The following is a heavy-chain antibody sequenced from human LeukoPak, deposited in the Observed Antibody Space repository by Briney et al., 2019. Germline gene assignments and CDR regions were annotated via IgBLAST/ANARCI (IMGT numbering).Heavy chain of an antibody. V-gene: IGHV1-46*03. Sequence: ASVKVSCKASGYTFTTSYMHWVRQAPGQGLEWMGVINPGGGTTSHPQKFQGRVTMTADTSTSTVYMELSSVRPEDTAVYYCSSGFYLQHLEYWGQGPLSPSPQ. J-gene: IGHJ4*02. D-gene: IGHD3-22*01. CDR1: GYTFTTSY. CDR2: INPGGGTT. CDR3: SSGFYLQHLEY.